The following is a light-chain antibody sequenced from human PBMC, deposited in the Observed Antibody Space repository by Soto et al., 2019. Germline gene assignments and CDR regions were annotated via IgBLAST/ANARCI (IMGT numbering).Light chain of an antibody. CDR1: SSDVGGYNY. CDR2: EVS. J-gene: IGLJ1*01. V-gene: IGLV2-14*01. CDR3: GSYTSSRIYV. Sequence: ALTQPASVSVSPGQSITISCTGTSSDVGGYNYVSWYQQHPGKAPKLMICEVSNRPSGVSDRFSGSKSGNTASLTISGLQAEDEADYYCGSYTSSRIYVFGAGTKVTVL.